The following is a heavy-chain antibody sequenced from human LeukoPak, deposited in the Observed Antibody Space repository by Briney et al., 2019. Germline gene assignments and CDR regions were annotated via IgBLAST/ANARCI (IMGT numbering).Heavy chain of an antibody. V-gene: IGHV4-39*01. J-gene: IGHJ6*02. D-gene: IGHD1/OR15-1a*01. CDR3: ARRSHRTHPMDV. Sequence: SETLSLTCTVSGGSISSSSYYWGWIRQPPGKGLEWIGSIYYSGSTYYNPSLKSRVTISVDTSKDQFSLRLGSVTAADAAVYYCARRSHRTHPMDVWGQGTTVTVSS. CDR1: GGSISSSSYY. CDR2: IYYSGST.